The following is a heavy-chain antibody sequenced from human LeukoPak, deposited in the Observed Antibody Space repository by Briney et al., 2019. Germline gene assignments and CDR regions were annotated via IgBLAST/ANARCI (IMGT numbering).Heavy chain of an antibody. J-gene: IGHJ4*02. CDR1: GGSISSGGYY. CDR2: IYYSGST. V-gene: IGHV4-31*03. D-gene: IGHD6-13*01. Sequence: SQTLSLTCTVSGGSISSGGYYWSWIRQHPGKGLEWIGYIYYSGSTYYNPSLKSRVTISVDTSKNQFSLKLSSVTAADTAVYYCAGSSRIAAAGWEWGQGTLVTASS. CDR3: AGSSRIAAAGWE.